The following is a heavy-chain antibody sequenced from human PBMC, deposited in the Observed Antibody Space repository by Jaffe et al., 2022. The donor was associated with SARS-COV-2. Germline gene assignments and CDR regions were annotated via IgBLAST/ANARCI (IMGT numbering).Heavy chain of an antibody. CDR1: GGSFSGYY. D-gene: IGHD6-13*01. J-gene: IGHJ2*01. Sequence: QVQLQQWGAGLLKPSETLSLTCAVYGGSFSGYYWSWIRQPPGKGLEWIGEINHSGSTNYNPSLKSRVTISVDTSKNQFSLKLSSVTAADTAVYYCAREEQQLVHRKNMGWYFDLWGRGTLVTVSS. V-gene: IGHV4-34*01. CDR3: AREEQQLVHRKNMGWYFDL. CDR2: INHSGST.